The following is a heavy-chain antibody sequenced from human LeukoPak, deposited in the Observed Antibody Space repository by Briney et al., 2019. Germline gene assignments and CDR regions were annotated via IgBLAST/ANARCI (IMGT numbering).Heavy chain of an antibody. D-gene: IGHD6-13*01. CDR2: INAGNGNT. Sequence: GASVKVSCKASGYTFTTYAMHWVRQAPGQRLEWMGWINAGNGNTKYSQKFQARVTITRDTSASTAYTEMRSLRSEDTAVYYCARDPIGSRWPYYFDYWGQGTLVTVAS. CDR1: GYTFTTYA. CDR3: ARDPIGSRWPYYFDY. J-gene: IGHJ4*02. V-gene: IGHV1-3*01.